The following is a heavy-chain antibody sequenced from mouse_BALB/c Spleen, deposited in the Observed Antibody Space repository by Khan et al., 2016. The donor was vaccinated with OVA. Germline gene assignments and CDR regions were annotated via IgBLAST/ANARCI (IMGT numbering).Heavy chain of an antibody. Sequence: VQLQESGPGLVAPSQSLSITCTISGFSFTNYGIHWVRQPPGKGLEWLVVIWSDGSTTYNSALKSRLTITKDNSKSQVFLKMNSLQTDDTAIYFCARQPYYHYNVMDYWGQGTSVTVSS. CDR3: ARQPYYHYNVMDY. CDR1: GFSFTNYG. D-gene: IGHD2-10*01. CDR2: IWSDGST. J-gene: IGHJ4*01. V-gene: IGHV2-6-1*01.